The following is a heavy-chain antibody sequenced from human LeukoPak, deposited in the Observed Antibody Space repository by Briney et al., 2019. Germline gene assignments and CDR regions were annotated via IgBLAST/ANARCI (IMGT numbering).Heavy chain of an antibody. J-gene: IGHJ6*02. CDR3: ARDRQYSMDV. CDR1: GFTFSTYW. CDR2: IKSDGSSI. Sequence: PGGSLRLSCAASGFTFSTYWMHWVRQAPGKGLVWVSYIKSDGSSINYADSVKGRFTISRDNGKNTLYLQMNSLRAEDTAVYYCARDRQYSMDVWGQGTTVTVSS. V-gene: IGHV3-74*01. D-gene: IGHD6-6*01.